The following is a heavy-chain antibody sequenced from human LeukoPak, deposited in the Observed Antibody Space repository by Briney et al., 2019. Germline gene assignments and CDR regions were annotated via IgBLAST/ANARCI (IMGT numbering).Heavy chain of an antibody. Sequence: PGGSLRLSCAASGFTFNDYYMNWIRQAPGKGLEWVSYISRSGNTIYYADSVKGRFTISRDNAKNSLYLQMNSLRAEDTSVYFCARERAGSGYGYYYMDVWGKGTTVTISS. CDR2: ISRSGNTI. CDR3: ARERAGSGYGYYYMDV. J-gene: IGHJ6*03. D-gene: IGHD5-12*01. V-gene: IGHV3-11*04. CDR1: GFTFNDYY.